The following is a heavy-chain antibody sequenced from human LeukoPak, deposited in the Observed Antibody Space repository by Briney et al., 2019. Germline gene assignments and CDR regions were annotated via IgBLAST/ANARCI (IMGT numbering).Heavy chain of an antibody. CDR1: GGSFSGYY. CDR3: ARRGGYCSSTSCLARRDYYYYYMDV. V-gene: IGHV4-34*01. J-gene: IGHJ6*03. Sequence: PSETLSLTCAVYGGSFSGYYWSWIRQPPGKGLERIGEINHSGSTNYNPSLKSRVTISVDTSKNQFSLKLNSVTAADTAVYYCARRGGYCSSTSCLARRDYYYYYMDVWGKGTTVTVSS. CDR2: INHSGST. D-gene: IGHD2-2*01.